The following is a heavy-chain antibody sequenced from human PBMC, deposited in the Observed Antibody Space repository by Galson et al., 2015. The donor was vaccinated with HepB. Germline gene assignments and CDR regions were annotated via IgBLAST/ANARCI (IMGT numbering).Heavy chain of an antibody. D-gene: IGHD2/OR15-2a*01. CDR3: ARVSLVTFKFDY. Sequence: SVKVSCKVSGGTFSSSTIIWVRQAPGQGLEWMGGIIPIFGTANYAQKFQGRVTITADESTSTAYMELSSLRSEDTAVYYCARVSLVTFKFDYWGQGTLVTVSS. J-gene: IGHJ4*02. CDR1: GGTFSSST. CDR2: IIPIFGTA. V-gene: IGHV1-69*13.